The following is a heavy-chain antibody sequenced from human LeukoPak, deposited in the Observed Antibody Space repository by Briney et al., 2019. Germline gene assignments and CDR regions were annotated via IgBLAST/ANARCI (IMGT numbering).Heavy chain of an antibody. CDR1: GFSVTSYG. CDR3: AQGYSSGWFPY. J-gene: IGHJ4*02. Sequence: GGSLRLSCAVSGFSVTSYGMSWVRQAPGKGPEWISAISLNGDTTYYADSVKGRFIISRDNSENKLYLQMNSLRTEDTAVYYCAQGYSSGWFPYWGQGSLVSVSS. V-gene: IGHV3-23*01. D-gene: IGHD6-19*01. CDR2: ISLNGDTT.